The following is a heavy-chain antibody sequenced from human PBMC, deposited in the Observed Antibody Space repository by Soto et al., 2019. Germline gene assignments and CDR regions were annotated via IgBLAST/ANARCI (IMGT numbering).Heavy chain of an antibody. J-gene: IGHJ5*02. CDR1: GGPISSYY. CDR2: IYYSGST. CDR3: ARGGPRTYGWFDP. Sequence: PSETLSLTCTVSGGPISSYYWSWIRQPPGKGLEWIGYIYYSGSTNYNPSLKSRVTISVDTSKNQFSLKLSSVTAADTAVYYCARGGPRTYGWFDPWGQGTLVTVSS. V-gene: IGHV4-59*01. D-gene: IGHD3-10*01.